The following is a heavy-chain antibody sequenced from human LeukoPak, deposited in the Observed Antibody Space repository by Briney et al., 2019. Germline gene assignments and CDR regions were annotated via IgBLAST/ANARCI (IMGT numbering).Heavy chain of an antibody. CDR1: GFTFSNYA. CDR3: AKSDLFYFWTGYHYYMDV. V-gene: IGHV3-23*01. CDR2: ISGSGENT. Sequence: PGGSLRLSCAASGFTFSNYAMSWVRQAPGKGLEWVSFISGSGENTHYADSVKGRFTLSRDNSKNTLDLQMNSLRAEDTAVYYCAKSDLFYFWTGYHYYMDVWGKGTTVTVSS. J-gene: IGHJ6*03. D-gene: IGHD3/OR15-3a*01.